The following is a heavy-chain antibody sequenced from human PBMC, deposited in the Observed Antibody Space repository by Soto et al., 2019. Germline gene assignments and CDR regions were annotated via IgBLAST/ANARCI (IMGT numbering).Heavy chain of an antibody. CDR1: GYNFTSYG. J-gene: IGHJ4*02. Sequence: ASVKVSCKDSGYNFTSYGISWVRQAPGQGLEWMGWISAYNGNTNYAQKLQGRVTMTTDTSTSTAYMELRSLRSDDTAVYYCARFPYSGYDPPSLDYWGQGTLVTVSS. V-gene: IGHV1-18*01. CDR3: ARFPYSGYDPPSLDY. D-gene: IGHD5-12*01. CDR2: ISAYNGNT.